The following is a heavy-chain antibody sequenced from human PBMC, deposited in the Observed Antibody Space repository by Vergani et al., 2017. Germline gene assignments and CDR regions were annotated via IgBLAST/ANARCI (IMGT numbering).Heavy chain of an antibody. Sequence: VQLVESGGGLIQPGGSLRLSCAASGFTFSSYGMHWVRQAPGKGLEWVAVIWYDGSNKYYADSVKGRFTISRDNSKNTLYLQMNSLRAEDTAVYYCARVDTAMVPHYWYFDLWGRGTLVTVSS. J-gene: IGHJ2*01. CDR3: ARVDTAMVPHYWYFDL. V-gene: IGHV3-33*01. CDR2: IWYDGSNK. CDR1: GFTFSSYG. D-gene: IGHD5-18*01.